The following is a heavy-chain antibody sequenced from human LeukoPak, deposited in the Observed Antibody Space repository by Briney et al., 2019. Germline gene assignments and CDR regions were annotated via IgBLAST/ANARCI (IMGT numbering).Heavy chain of an antibody. V-gene: IGHV4-34*01. CDR2: INDRGHT. CDR1: GGSFSGDH. CDR3: ARDPTTVVTTPYYFDF. Sequence: PSETLSLTCAVHGGSFSGDHWNWIRQSPGKGLEWIGEINDRGHTNYNPSLESRVTISVDTSKKQFSLKLNSVTAADTAVYYCARDPTTVVTTPYYFDFWGQGTLVTVSS. J-gene: IGHJ4*02. D-gene: IGHD4-23*01.